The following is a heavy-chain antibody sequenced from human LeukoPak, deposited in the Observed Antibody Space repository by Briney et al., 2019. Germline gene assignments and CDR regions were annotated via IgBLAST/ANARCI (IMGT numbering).Heavy chain of an antibody. V-gene: IGHV1-2*02. D-gene: IGHD6-13*01. J-gene: IGHJ5*02. CDR1: GYTFTGYY. Sequence: GASVKVSCKASGYTFTGYYMHWVRPAPGQGLEWMGWINPNSGGTNYAQEFQGRVTMTRDTSISTAYMELSRRRSDDTAVYYCARDFKGIAAAGNWFDPWGQGTLVTVSS. CDR2: INPNSGGT. CDR3: ARDFKGIAAAGNWFDP.